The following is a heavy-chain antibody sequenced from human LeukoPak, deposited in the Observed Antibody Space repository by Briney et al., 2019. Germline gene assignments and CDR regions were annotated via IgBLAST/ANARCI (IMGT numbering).Heavy chain of an antibody. J-gene: IGHJ6*02. CDR2: IHYSGST. CDR3: ARSFDSRGYYYYGMDV. D-gene: IGHD3-22*01. CDR1: GGAISGYY. Sequence: SETLSLTCTVSGGAISGYYWNWIRQPPGKGLEWIGHIHYSGSTNYNPSLKSRVTISVDTYKNQFSLNLSSVTAADTAVYYCARSFDSRGYYYYGMDVWGQGITVTVSS. V-gene: IGHV4-59*01.